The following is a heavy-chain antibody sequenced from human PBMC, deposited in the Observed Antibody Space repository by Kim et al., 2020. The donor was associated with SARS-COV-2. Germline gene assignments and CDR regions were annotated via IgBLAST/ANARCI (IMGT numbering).Heavy chain of an antibody. J-gene: IGHJ4*02. V-gene: IGHV3-30*04. Sequence: GGSLRLSCAASGFSFSSHAMHWVRQAPGKGLEWVAVITYDGRHENYVDSVKGPFTISRDNTKNTLSLQMYSLRVEDTATYYCLREIGPRQFDSRGQGSVV. CDR2: ITYDGRHE. CDR3: LREIGPRQFDS. D-gene: IGHD1-1*01. CDR1: GFSFSSHA.